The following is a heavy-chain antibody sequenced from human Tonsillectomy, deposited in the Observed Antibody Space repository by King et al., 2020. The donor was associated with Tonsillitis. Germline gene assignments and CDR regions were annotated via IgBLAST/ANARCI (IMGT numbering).Heavy chain of an antibody. CDR1: GFSFRNYG. J-gene: IGHJ6*02. D-gene: IGHD6-13*01. CDR3: AKEIAAAGDSYYSYGMDV. Sequence: VQLVESGGGVVQPGRSLRLSCAASGFSFRNYGIHWVRQAPGKGLDWVAIIPYDGSNKYYADSVKGRFTVSGDHSKNTLYLQMNSLRGEDTAVYYCAKEIAAAGDSYYSYGMDVWGQGTAVTVSS. V-gene: IGHV3-30*18. CDR2: IPYDGSNK.